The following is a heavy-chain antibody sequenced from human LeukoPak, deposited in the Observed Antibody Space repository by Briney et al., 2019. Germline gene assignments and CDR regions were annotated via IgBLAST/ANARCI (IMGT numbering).Heavy chain of an antibody. Sequence: NPGGSLRLSCAASGFPFSSYSLNWVRQAPGRGLEWVSSIISSSTYIYYGDSVKGRFTISRDNAKNSLYLQMNSLRAEDTAVYYCARYPPKYYYVIWYYMDVWGKGTTVTVSS. D-gene: IGHD3-10*02. J-gene: IGHJ6*03. V-gene: IGHV3-21*01. CDR2: IISSSTYI. CDR3: ARYPPKYYYVIWYYMDV. CDR1: GFPFSSYS.